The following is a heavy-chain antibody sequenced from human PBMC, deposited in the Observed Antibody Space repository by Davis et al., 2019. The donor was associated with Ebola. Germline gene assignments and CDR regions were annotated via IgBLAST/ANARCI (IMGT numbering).Heavy chain of an antibody. Sequence: SVKVSCKASGGTFSSYAISWVRQAPGQGLEWMGGIIPIFGTANYAQKFQGRVTITADESTSTAYMELSSLRSEDTAVYYCATSKLGWFGESSSYYYYGMDVWGQGTTVTVSS. CDR1: GGTFSSYA. V-gene: IGHV1-69*13. D-gene: IGHD3-10*01. CDR3: ATSKLGWFGESSSYYYYGMDV. CDR2: IIPIFGTA. J-gene: IGHJ6*02.